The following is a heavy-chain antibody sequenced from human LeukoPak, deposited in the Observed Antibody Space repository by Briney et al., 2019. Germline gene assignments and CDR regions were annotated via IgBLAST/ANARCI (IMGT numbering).Heavy chain of an antibody. CDR2: ISACNANT. V-gene: IGHV1-18*01. CDR3: ARDNTMVRGVIIFDYYYMDV. D-gene: IGHD3-10*01. Sequence: ASVKVSCKASGYTFTSYGISWVRQAPGQGLEWMGWISACNANTNYAQNLQGRVTMTTDTSTSTAYMELSSLRSEDTAVYYCARDNTMVRGVIIFDYYYMDVWGKGTTVTVSS. CDR1: GYTFTSYG. J-gene: IGHJ6*03.